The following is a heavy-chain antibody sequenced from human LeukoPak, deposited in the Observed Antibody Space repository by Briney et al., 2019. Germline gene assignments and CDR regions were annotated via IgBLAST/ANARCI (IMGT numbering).Heavy chain of an antibody. D-gene: IGHD6-6*01. CDR3: ARQLADSSSSYDY. CDR1: GYSFTTYW. CDR2: IFPGDSDT. J-gene: IGHJ4*02. V-gene: IGHV5-51*01. Sequence: GESLKISCKVSGYSFTTYWIGWVRQMPGKGLEWMGIIFPGDSDTTYSPSFQGQVTISADTSISTAYLQWSSLRASDTAIYYCARQLADSSSSYDYWGQGTLVTVSS.